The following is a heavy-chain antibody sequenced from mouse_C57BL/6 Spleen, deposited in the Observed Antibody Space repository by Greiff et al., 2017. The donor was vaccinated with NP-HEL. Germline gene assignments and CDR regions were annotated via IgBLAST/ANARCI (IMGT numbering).Heavy chain of an antibody. CDR3: ARYAYSNYVMDY. V-gene: IGHV1-42*01. Sequence: VQLKESGPELVKPGASVKISCKASGYSFTGYYMNWVKQSPEKSLEWIGEINPSTGGTTYNQKFKAKATLTVDKSSSTAYMQLKSLTSEDSAVYYCARYAYSNYVMDYWGQGTSVTVSS. J-gene: IGHJ4*01. CDR1: GYSFTGYY. CDR2: INPSTGGT. D-gene: IGHD2-5*01.